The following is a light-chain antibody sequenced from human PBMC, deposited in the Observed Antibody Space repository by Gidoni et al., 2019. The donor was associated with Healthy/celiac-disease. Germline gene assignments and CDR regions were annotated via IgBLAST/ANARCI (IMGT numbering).Light chain of an antibody. J-gene: IGKJ4*01. CDR1: QSVLYSSNNKNY. CDR3: QQYYSTPPT. Sequence: DIVMNQSPDSLAVSLGERATIKCKSSQSVLYSSNNKNYLAWYQQKPGQPPKLLIYWASTREAGVPDRFSGSGSGTDFTLTISSLQAEDVAVYYCQQYYSTPPTFGGGTKVEIK. V-gene: IGKV4-1*01. CDR2: WAS.